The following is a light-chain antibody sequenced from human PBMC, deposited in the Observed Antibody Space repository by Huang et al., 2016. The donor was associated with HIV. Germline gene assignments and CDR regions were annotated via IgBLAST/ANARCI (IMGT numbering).Light chain of an antibody. CDR1: ENIRKY. J-gene: IGKJ1*01. V-gene: IGKV1-39*01. CDR3: QQSYNAPRT. Sequence: DIQMTQSPSSLSAFVGDKVTITCRASENIRKYLNWYQQKPGKAPNLLLYAASSLPSGVPSRFSGSGTGTDFTLTINSLQPEDYATYFCQQSYNAPRTFGQGTKVEIK. CDR2: AAS.